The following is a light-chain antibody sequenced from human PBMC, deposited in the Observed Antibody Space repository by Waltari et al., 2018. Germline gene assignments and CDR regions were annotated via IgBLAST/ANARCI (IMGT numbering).Light chain of an antibody. CDR1: SSNIGRNF. CDR3: ATWDDSLDTYV. CDR2: NNN. J-gene: IGLJ1*01. Sequence: QSVLTQPPSASGIPGQRVTISCSGSSSNIGRNFVIWYQQLPEKAPKLLMYNNNQRPSGVPDRFSGSKSGTSASLTITGLQSEDEADYYCATWDDSLDTYVFGSGTKVPVL. V-gene: IGLV1-44*01.